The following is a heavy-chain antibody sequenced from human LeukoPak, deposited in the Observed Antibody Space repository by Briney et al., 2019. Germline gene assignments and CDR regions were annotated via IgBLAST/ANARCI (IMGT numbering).Heavy chain of an antibody. V-gene: IGHV3-23*01. Sequence: SGGSLRLSCAASGFTFSSYAMNWVRQAPGKGLEWVSSINGDGGSTYYADSVKGRFTISRDNAKNSLYLQMNSLRAEDTAVYYCARLVCSSGCRAWYFDYWGQGTLVTVSS. CDR1: GFTFSSYA. CDR2: INGDGGST. J-gene: IGHJ4*02. D-gene: IGHD6-19*01. CDR3: ARLVCSSGCRAWYFDY.